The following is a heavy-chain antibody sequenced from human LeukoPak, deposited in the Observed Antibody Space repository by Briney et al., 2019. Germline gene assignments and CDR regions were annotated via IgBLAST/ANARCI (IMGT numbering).Heavy chain of an antibody. J-gene: IGHJ4*02. D-gene: IGHD1-26*01. CDR2: ISSSSSYI. Sequence: GGSLRLSCAASGFTFSSYSMNWVRQAPGKGLEWVSSISSSSSYIYYADSVKGRFTNSRDNAKNSLYLQMNSLRAEDTAVYYCARERFVGGELKPIFDYWGQGTLVTVSS. CDR1: GFTFSSYS. V-gene: IGHV3-21*01. CDR3: ARERFVGGELKPIFDY.